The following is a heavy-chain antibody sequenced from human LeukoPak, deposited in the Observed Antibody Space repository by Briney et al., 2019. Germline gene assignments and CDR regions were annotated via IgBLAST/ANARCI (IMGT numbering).Heavy chain of an antibody. V-gene: IGHV1-2*02. Sequence: ASVKVSCKASGYTFTGYYMHWVRQAPGQGLEWMGWINPNSGGTNYAQKFQGRVTMTRDASISTAYMELSRLRSDDTAVYYCARGGRYCSGGSCPEYFQHWGQGTLVTVSS. J-gene: IGHJ1*01. CDR2: INPNSGGT. D-gene: IGHD2-15*01. CDR3: ARGGRYCSGGSCPEYFQH. CDR1: GYTFTGYY.